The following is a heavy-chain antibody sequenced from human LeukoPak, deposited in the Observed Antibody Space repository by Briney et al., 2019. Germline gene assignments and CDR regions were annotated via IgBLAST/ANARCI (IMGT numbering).Heavy chain of an antibody. J-gene: IGHJ4*02. CDR2: ISSDGSSK. V-gene: IGHV3-30*04. Sequence: GGSLRLSCAASGFTFSAYAIHWVRQAPGKGLEWVAIISSDGSSKTYAESLKGRFTIFRDNSKNTLSLHLSGLSAEDTAVYYCARAKACGSRCYIVDYWGQGTLVTVSS. D-gene: IGHD2-15*01. CDR1: GFTFSAYA. CDR3: ARAKACGSRCYIVDY.